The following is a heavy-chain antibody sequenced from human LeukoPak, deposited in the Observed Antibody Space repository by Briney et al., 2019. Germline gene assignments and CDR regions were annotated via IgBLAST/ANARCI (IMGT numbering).Heavy chain of an antibody. CDR2: INHSGST. V-gene: IGHV4-34*01. J-gene: IGHJ4*02. CDR1: GGSFSGYY. D-gene: IGHD3-22*01. CDR3: VASLLLGGY. Sequence: SETLSLTCAVYGGSFSGYYWSWIRKPPGKGLEWIGEINHSGSTNYNPSLKSRVTISVDTSKNQFSLKLSSVTAADTAVYYCVASLLLGGYWGQGTLVTVSS.